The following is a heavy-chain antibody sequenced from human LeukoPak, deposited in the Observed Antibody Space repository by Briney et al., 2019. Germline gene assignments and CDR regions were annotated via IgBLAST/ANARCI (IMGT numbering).Heavy chain of an antibody. CDR3: ARQKARVIGS. V-gene: IGHV3-30*04. CDR1: GFTFSSYA. Sequence: GRSLRLSCAASGFTFSSYAMHWVRQAPGKGLEWVAVISYDGSNKYYADSVKGRFTISRDNSKNTLYLKMNSLRAEDTAVYYCARQKARVIGSWGQGTLVTVSS. CDR2: ISYDGSNK. D-gene: IGHD3-16*02. J-gene: IGHJ5*02.